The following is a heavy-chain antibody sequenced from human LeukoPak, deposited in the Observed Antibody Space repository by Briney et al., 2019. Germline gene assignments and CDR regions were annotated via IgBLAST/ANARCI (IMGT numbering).Heavy chain of an antibody. Sequence: GGSLRLSCAASGFIFDDYAMHWVRQPPGKGLEWVSLISWDGSSTYYTDSVKGRFTISRDNSKKSLYLQMNSLRAEDTAFYYCAKDLHYDSSGFYHYWGQGTLVTVAS. CDR1: GFIFDDYA. J-gene: IGHJ4*02. CDR2: ISWDGSST. V-gene: IGHV3-43D*03. CDR3: AKDLHYDSSGFYHY. D-gene: IGHD3-22*01.